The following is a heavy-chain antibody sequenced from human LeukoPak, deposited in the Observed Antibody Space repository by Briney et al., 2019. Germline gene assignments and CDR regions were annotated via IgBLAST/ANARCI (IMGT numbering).Heavy chain of an antibody. CDR1: GFTLSSHW. Sequence: PGGSLRLSCTVSGFTLSSHWMSWLRHLPGKGLEWVANINEDGSEKYFMDSVRGRFTISKDNAKNSLYLQMNSLRADDTAVYYRARDFTGSSRDWGQGALVTVS. D-gene: IGHD1-26*01. J-gene: IGHJ4*02. CDR2: INEDGSEK. V-gene: IGHV3-7*01. CDR3: ARDFTGSSRD.